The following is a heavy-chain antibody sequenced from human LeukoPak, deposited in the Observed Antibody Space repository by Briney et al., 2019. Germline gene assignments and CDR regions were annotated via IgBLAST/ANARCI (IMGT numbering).Heavy chain of an antibody. Sequence: GGSLRLSCVASGFTFNNYAMSWVRQAPGRGLEWVAHINGFGTEATYADTVKGRFTISRDDAKNTLYLQMNGLRDEDTAVYYCARDPRNKGLDPWGQGTLVTVSS. CDR1: GFTFNNYA. CDR2: INGFGTEA. V-gene: IGHV3-74*01. D-gene: IGHD1/OR15-1a*01. CDR3: ARDPRNKGLDP. J-gene: IGHJ5*02.